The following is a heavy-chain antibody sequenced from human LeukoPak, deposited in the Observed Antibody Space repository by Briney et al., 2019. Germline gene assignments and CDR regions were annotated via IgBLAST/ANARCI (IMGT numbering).Heavy chain of an antibody. CDR1: GFTFSSYA. D-gene: IGHD3-16*01. J-gene: IGHJ4*02. CDR3: AKDTALYPFFFDY. CDR2: INSNGGST. V-gene: IGHV3-64*01. Sequence: GGSLRLSCVASGFTFSSYAMHWVRQTPGKGLEYVSGINSNGGSTHYANSVKGRFTISRDNSKNTLYQQMDTLRAEDTAVYYCAKDTALYPFFFDYWGQGTLVTVSS.